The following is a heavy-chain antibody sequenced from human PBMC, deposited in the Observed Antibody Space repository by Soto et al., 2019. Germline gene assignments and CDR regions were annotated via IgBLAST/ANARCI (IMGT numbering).Heavy chain of an antibody. V-gene: IGHV1-69*06. CDR2: IIPIFGTP. Sequence: QVQLVQSGAEVKTPGSSVKVSCKASGGTFTSFGFSWVRQAPGQGPEWMGGIIPIFGTPNYAQKFQGSVTITADKSTSTAYMDLYSLKSEDTAFYYCARHDRGAWYNWFDPWGQGTLVTVSS. J-gene: IGHJ5*02. CDR3: ARHDRGAWYNWFDP. D-gene: IGHD3-9*01. CDR1: GGTFTSFG.